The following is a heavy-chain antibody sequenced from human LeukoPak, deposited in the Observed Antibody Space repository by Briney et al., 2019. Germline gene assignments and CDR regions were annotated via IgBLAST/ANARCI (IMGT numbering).Heavy chain of an antibody. CDR3: ARGQYYDSSGYYGPIWFDP. Sequence: SETLSLTCTVSGGSISSSSYYWSWIRQPPGRGLEWIGYIYYSGSTNYNPSLKSRVTISVDTSKNQFSLKLSSVTAADTAVYYCARGQYYDSSGYYGPIWFDPWGQGTLVTVSS. CDR1: GGSISSSSYY. J-gene: IGHJ5*02. V-gene: IGHV4-61*01. D-gene: IGHD3-22*01. CDR2: IYYSGST.